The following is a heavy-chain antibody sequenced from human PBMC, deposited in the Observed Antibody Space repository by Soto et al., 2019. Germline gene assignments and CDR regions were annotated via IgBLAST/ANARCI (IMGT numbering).Heavy chain of an antibody. Sequence: EVQLLESGGGLVQPGRSLRLSCAASGFTFSSYAMSCVRHAPGKGLEWVSAISGSGGTTYYADSVKGRFTISRDNCMNTLFLPMNILRAEDTAVYYCANCFVETGGSSGWPWSFHYWGQGTLVTVSS. J-gene: IGHJ4*02. CDR1: GFTFSSYA. V-gene: IGHV3-23*01. CDR2: ISGSGGTT. CDR3: ANCFVETGGSSGWPWSFHY. D-gene: IGHD6-25*01.